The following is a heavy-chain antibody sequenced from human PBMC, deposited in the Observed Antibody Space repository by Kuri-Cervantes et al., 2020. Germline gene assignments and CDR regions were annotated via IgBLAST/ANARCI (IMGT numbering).Heavy chain of an antibody. Sequence: SETLSLTCTASGDSINTRHYYWGWIRQPPGKGLEWIGSIYYSGSTYYNPSLKSRVTMSVDTSENQFSLKLSSVTAADTAVYYCATLAVDSFGSGSYSYYFGYWGQGTLVTVSS. CDR1: GDSINTRHYY. CDR3: ATLAVDSFGSGSYSYYFGY. CDR2: IYYSGST. V-gene: IGHV4-39*01. J-gene: IGHJ4*02. D-gene: IGHD3-10*01.